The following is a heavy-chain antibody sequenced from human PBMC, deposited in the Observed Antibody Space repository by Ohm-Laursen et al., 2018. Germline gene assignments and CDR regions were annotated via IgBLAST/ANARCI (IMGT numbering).Heavy chain of an antibody. J-gene: IGHJ3*02. Sequence: SDTLSLTCTVPGGSINNYYWSWIRQPPGKGPEWIGYIYYTGRSTNYNPSLKSRVTISVDTSKNQFSLKLSSVTAADTAVYYCARDLVVTKSVGAFDIWGQGTMVTVSS. D-gene: IGHD3-22*01. CDR3: ARDLVVTKSVGAFDI. CDR2: IYYTGRST. V-gene: IGHV4-59*01. CDR1: GGSINNYY.